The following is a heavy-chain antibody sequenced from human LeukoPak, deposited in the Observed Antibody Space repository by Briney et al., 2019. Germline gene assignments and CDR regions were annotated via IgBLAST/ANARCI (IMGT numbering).Heavy chain of an antibody. V-gene: IGHV6-1*01. J-gene: IGHJ4*02. CDR3: ARGSSWSFREYQLPRYYFDY. CDR1: GDSVSSNSAA. CDR2: TYYRSKWYN. D-gene: IGHD2-2*01. Sequence: SQTLSLTCAISGDSVSSNSAAWNWIRQSPSRGLEWLGRTYYRSKWYNDYAVSVKSRITINPDTSKNQFSLQLNSVTPEDMAVYYCARGSSWSFREYQLPRYYFDYWGQGTLVTVSS.